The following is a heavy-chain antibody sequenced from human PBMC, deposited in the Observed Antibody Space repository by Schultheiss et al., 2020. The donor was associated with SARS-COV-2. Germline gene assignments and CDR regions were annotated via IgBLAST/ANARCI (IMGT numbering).Heavy chain of an antibody. Sequence: SETLSLTCTVSGGSISSSSYYWGWIRQPPGKGLEWIGYIYYSGSTNYNPSLKSRVTISVDTSKNQFSLKLSSVTAADTAVYYCASWVGSGSYSLYYWGQGTLVTVSS. CDR3: ASWVGSGSYSLYY. V-gene: IGHV4-61*05. CDR2: IYYSGST. D-gene: IGHD3-10*01. J-gene: IGHJ4*02. CDR1: GGSISSSSYY.